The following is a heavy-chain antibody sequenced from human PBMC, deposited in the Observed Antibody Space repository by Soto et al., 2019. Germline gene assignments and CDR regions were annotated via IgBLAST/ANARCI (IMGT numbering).Heavy chain of an antibody. V-gene: IGHV3-74*01. CDR1: GFTFRSHR. J-gene: IGHJ4*02. CDR3: PTVFGR. D-gene: IGHD3-16*01. CDR2: IDTDGGGT. Sequence: EVQLVESGGGLVQPGGSLRVSCAASGFTFRSHRIHWVRQAPGKGLEWVSRIDTDGGGTGYADSVKGRFTITTDNAKHTVYLQMNGLRAEETAVYYCPTVFGRWGQGTLVTVSS.